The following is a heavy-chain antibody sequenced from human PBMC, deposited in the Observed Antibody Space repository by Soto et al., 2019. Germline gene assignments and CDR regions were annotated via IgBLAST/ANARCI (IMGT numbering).Heavy chain of an antibody. V-gene: IGHV4-34*01. CDR1: GGSFSGYY. Sequence: QVQLQQWGAGLLKPSETLSLTCAVYGGSFSGYYWSWIRQPPGKGLEWIGEINHSGSTNYNPSLKSRVTISVDTPKNQFSLKLSSVTAADTAVYYCARGKYGRYCSSTSCYVWFDPWGQGTLVTVSS. J-gene: IGHJ5*02. D-gene: IGHD2-2*01. CDR2: INHSGST. CDR3: ARGKYGRYCSSTSCYVWFDP.